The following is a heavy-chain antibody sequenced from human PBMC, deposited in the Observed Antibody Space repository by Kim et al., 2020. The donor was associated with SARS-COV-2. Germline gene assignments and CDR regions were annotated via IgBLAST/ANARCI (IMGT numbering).Heavy chain of an antibody. Sequence: GGSLRLSCAASGFTFSSYWMHWVRQAPGKGLVWVSRINSDGSSTSYADSVKGRFTISRDNAKNTLYLQMNSLRAEDTAVYYCARDHYDILTGYYYYFDYWGQGTLVTVSS. CDR2: INSDGSST. V-gene: IGHV3-74*01. CDR1: GFTFSSYW. D-gene: IGHD3-9*01. J-gene: IGHJ4*02. CDR3: ARDHYDILTGYYYYFDY.